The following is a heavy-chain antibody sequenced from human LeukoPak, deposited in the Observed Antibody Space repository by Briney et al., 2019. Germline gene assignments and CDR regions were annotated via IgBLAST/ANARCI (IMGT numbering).Heavy chain of an antibody. CDR3: AYCSSTSCYPYYYYHMDV. CDR1: GGTFSSYA. D-gene: IGHD2-2*01. CDR2: IIPIFGTA. J-gene: IGHJ6*03. Sequence: WASVKVSCKASGGTFSSYAISWVRQAPGQGLEWMGGIIPIFGTANYAQKFQGRVTITTDESTSTAYMELSSLRSEDTAVYYCAYCSSTSCYPYYYYHMDVWGKGTTVTVSS. V-gene: IGHV1-69*05.